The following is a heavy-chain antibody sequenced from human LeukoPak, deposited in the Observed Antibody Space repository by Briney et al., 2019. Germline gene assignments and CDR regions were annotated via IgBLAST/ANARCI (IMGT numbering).Heavy chain of an antibody. J-gene: IGHJ4*02. V-gene: IGHV5-51*01. Sequence: GESLKISCKGSGYSFTSYWIGWVRQMPGKGLEWMGIIYPGDSDTRYSPSFQGQVTISADKSISTAYLQWSSLKASDTAMYYCARRAIIAAAGTNGGLDYWGQGTLVTVSS. CDR3: ARRAIIAAAGTNGGLDY. D-gene: IGHD6-13*01. CDR2: IYPGDSDT. CDR1: GYSFTSYW.